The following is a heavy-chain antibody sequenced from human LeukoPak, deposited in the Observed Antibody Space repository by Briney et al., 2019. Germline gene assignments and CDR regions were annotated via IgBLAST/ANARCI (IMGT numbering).Heavy chain of an antibody. Sequence: GESLKISCKGSGYIFTSYWIGWVRQMPGKGLEWMGIIYPGDSDTRYSPSFQGQVTISADKSISTAYLQWSSLKASDTAMYYCARSLAASWPPGGYWGQGTLVTVSS. CDR3: ARSLAASWPPGGY. J-gene: IGHJ4*02. CDR1: GYIFTSYW. D-gene: IGHD2-15*01. V-gene: IGHV5-51*01. CDR2: IYPGDSDT.